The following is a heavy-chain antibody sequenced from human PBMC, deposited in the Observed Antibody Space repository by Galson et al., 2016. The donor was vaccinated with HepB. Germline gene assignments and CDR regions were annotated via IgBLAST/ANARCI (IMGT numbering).Heavy chain of an antibody. CDR3: AREGGVYQYTGMDV. V-gene: IGHV4-61*02. J-gene: IGHJ6*04. CDR2: IYSSGST. CDR1: GASLRNGAYY. D-gene: IGHD3-16*01. Sequence: ALSLTCTVSGASLRNGAYYWSWVLQPAGKRLEWIGRIYSSGSTNYNPSLNSRVTISLDMSNQQFSLEVDSVTAADTAVYYCAREGGVYQYTGMDVWGKGTTVTVSS.